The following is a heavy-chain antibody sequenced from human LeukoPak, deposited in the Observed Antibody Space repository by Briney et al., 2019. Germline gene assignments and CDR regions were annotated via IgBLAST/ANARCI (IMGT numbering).Heavy chain of an antibody. CDR2: IYYSGST. V-gene: IGHV4-59*08. Sequence: SETLSLTCTVSGGSISSYYWSWIRQPPGKGLEWIGYIYYSGSTNYNPSLKSRVTISVDTSKNQFSLKLSSVTAADTAVHYCARHTLLRYFDSHWGQGTLVTVSS. D-gene: IGHD3-9*01. J-gene: IGHJ4*02. CDR1: GGSISSYY. CDR3: ARHTLLRYFDSH.